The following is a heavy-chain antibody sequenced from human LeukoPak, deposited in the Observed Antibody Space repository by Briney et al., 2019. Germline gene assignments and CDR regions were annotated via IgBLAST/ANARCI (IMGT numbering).Heavy chain of an antibody. Sequence: PGGSLRLSCAASGFTFSSYWMSWVRQAPGKGLEWVANIKQDGSKKYYVDSVKGRFTISRDNAKNSLYLQMNSLRAEDTAVYYCARAPPRDGYNFDYWGQGTLVTVSS. CDR3: ARAPPRDGYNFDY. CDR1: GFTFSSYW. CDR2: IKQDGSKK. J-gene: IGHJ4*02. D-gene: IGHD5-24*01. V-gene: IGHV3-7*01.